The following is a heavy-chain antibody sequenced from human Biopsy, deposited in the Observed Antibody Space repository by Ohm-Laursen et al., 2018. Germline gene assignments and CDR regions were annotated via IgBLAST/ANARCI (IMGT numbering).Heavy chain of an antibody. CDR2: IYTSGIT. J-gene: IGHJ5*02. V-gene: IGHV4-4*07. D-gene: IGHD1-14*01. CDR3: ARDRDRRGWFDP. Sequence: PSQTLSLTCTVSGGSLSSYSRSWIRQPAGKGLEWIGQIYTSGITNYNPSLKSRVTMSVDTSKNKFSLRVSSVTAADTAVYYCARDRDRRGWFDPWGQGTLVTVSS. CDR1: GGSLSSYS.